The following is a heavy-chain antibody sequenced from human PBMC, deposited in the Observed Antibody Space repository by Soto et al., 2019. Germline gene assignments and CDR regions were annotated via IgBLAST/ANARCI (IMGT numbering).Heavy chain of an antibody. CDR1: GYTFTSYD. J-gene: IGHJ6*02. CDR3: ARERTGTTSMDV. CDR2: MNPNSGNT. Sequence: QVQLVQSGTEVKKPGASVKVSCKASGYTFTSYDINWVRQATGQGLEWMGWMNPNSGNTGYAQKFQGRVTMTRNTSISTAYMEPSSLRSEDTAVYYCARERTGTTSMDVWGQGTTVTVSS. D-gene: IGHD1-1*01. V-gene: IGHV1-8*01.